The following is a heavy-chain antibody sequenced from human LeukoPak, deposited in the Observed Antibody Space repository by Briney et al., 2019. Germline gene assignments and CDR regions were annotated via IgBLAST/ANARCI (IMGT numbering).Heavy chain of an antibody. CDR3: ARGSGWAFDI. Sequence: PGGSLRLSCAASGFTFSSYWMTWVRQAPGKGLEWVAIIKKDGGAKYYVDSVRGRFTTSRDNAENSLYLQLNSLRAEDTAVYYCARGSGWAFDIWGKGTMVTVST. V-gene: IGHV3-7*04. CDR2: IKKDGGAK. J-gene: IGHJ3*02. CDR1: GFTFSSYW. D-gene: IGHD6-19*01.